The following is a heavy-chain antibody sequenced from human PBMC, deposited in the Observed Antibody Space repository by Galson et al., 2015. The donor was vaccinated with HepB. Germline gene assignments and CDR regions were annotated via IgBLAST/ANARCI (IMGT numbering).Heavy chain of an antibody. V-gene: IGHV5-10-1*01. J-gene: IGHJ6*02. Sequence: QSGAEVKKPGESLKISCKGSGYSFTSYWIGWVRQMPGKGLEWMGRIDPSDSYTNYSPSFQGHVTISADKSISTACLQWSSLKASDTAVYYCARLDSGSYYYYGMDVWGQGTTVTVSS. CDR1: GYSFTSYW. CDR2: IDPSDSYT. D-gene: IGHD3-10*01. CDR3: ARLDSGSYYYYGMDV.